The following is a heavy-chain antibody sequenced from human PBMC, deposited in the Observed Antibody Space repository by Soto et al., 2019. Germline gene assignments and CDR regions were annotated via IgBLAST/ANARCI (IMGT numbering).Heavy chain of an antibody. J-gene: IGHJ6*02. CDR2: LIPIFRTT. Sequence: QVQLVQSGAEVKKPGSSVKVSCKASGDTFSSFAISWVRQAPGQGLEWMGGLIPIFRTTNYAQKFQGRVTISADEFTSTAYMELSSLRSGDTAVYYCARDKDRQQPGGNYYYALDVWGQGTTVIVSS. D-gene: IGHD1-1*01. V-gene: IGHV1-69*12. CDR3: ARDKDRQQPGGNYYYALDV. CDR1: GDTFSSFA.